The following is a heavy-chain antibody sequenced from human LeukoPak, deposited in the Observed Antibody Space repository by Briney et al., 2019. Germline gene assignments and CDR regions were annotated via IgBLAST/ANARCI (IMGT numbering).Heavy chain of an antibody. CDR1: GFTVSSNY. J-gene: IGHJ4*02. CDR2: IYSGGST. V-gene: IGHV3-66*01. Sequence: GGSLRLSCAASGFTVSSNYMSWVRQAPGKGLEWVSVIYSGGSTYYADSVKGRFTISRDNSKNTLYLQMNSLRAEDTAVYYCARVRVSSSWAFDYWGQGTLVTVSS. D-gene: IGHD6-13*01. CDR3: ARVRVSSSWAFDY.